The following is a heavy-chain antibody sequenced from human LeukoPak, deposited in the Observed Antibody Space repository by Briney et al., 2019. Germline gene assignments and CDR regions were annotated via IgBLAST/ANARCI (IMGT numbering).Heavy chain of an antibody. Sequence: GGSLRLSCAASGFTFSSYAMAWVRQAPGKGLEWVSGISGSGVSTYYADSVRGRFTISRDNSKNTLFLQMSSLSAEDTAVYNCGRLAFGIVGVTLGTFDIWGQGTMVIVSS. V-gene: IGHV3-23*01. CDR2: ISGSGVST. J-gene: IGHJ3*02. CDR3: GRLAFGIVGVTLGTFDI. D-gene: IGHD1-26*01. CDR1: GFTFSSYA.